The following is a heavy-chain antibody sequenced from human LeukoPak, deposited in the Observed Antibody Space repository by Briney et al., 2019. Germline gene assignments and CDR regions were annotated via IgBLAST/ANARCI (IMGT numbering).Heavy chain of an antibody. CDR1: GGSISSSSYY. V-gene: IGHV4-39*07. CDR2: IYYSGRT. CDR3: ASQRYSDTSGYWDAFDI. D-gene: IGHD3-22*01. Sequence: PSETLSLTCTVSGGSISSSSYYWGWIRQPPGKGLEWIGNIYYSGRTYYNLSLKSRVTISMDTSKSQFSLKLSSVTAADTAVYYCASQRYSDTSGYWDAFDIWGQGTLVTVSS. J-gene: IGHJ3*02.